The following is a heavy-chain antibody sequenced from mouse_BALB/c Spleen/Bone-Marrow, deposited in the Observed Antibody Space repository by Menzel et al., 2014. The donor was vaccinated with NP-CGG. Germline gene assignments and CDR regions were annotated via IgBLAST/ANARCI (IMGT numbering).Heavy chain of an antibody. Sequence: EVKLMESGGGLVKPGGSLKLSCAASGSSFNSYGMSWVRQTPEKRLEWVATISGGGSYTFYPDSVKGRFTISRDNAKNNLYLQLSSLRSEDTALYYCARHAYYDQTEVSFVYWGQGTLVTVSA. CDR2: ISGGGSYT. V-gene: IGHV5-9-2*01. J-gene: IGHJ3*01. CDR3: ARHAYYDQTEVSFVY. CDR1: GSSFNSYG. D-gene: IGHD2-4*01.